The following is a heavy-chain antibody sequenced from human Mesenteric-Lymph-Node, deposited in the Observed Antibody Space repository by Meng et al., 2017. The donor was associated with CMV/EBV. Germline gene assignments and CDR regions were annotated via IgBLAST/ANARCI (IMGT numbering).Heavy chain of an antibody. Sequence: GSLRLSCSVSGGSITSSSYYWGWIRQPPGKGLEWIGSISYSGTTYYKPSLKSRVSISVDTSKEQFSLKLTSVTAADTAVYYCASSSIAARPGQFDYWGQGTLVTVS. CDR2: ISYSGTT. CDR1: GGSITSSSYY. V-gene: IGHV4-39*07. D-gene: IGHD6-6*01. CDR3: ASSSIAARPGQFDY. J-gene: IGHJ4*02.